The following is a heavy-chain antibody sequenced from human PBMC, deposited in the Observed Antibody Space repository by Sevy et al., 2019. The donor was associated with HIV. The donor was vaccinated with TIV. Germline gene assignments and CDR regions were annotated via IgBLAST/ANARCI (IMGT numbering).Heavy chain of an antibody. V-gene: IGHV3-23*01. CDR1: GFTFSSST. CDR3: ERRVSITGTTD. D-gene: IGHD1-7*01. CDR2: SSGTGDDT. Sequence: GGSLRLSCAASGFTFSSSTMSWVRQTPGKGLEWVSSSGTGDDTYYADSVKGRSTISRDNFKTTLYLQRSSLRAEDSAVYYCERRVSITGTTDWGQGSLVTVSS. J-gene: IGHJ4*02.